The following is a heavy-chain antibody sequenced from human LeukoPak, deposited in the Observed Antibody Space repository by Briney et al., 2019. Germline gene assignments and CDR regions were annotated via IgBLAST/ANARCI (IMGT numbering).Heavy chain of an antibody. Sequence: ASVKVSCKASGYTFTGYYMHWVRQAPGQGLEWMGGIIPIFGTANYAQKFQGRVTITADESTSTAYMELSSLRSEDTAVYYCARVYRYGDYQGLDYWGQGTLVTVSS. CDR1: GYTFTGYY. CDR3: ARVYRYGDYQGLDY. V-gene: IGHV1-69*13. CDR2: IIPIFGTA. J-gene: IGHJ4*02. D-gene: IGHD4-17*01.